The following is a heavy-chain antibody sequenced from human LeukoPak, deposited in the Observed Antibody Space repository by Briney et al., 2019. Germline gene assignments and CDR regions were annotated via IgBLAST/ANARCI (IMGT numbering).Heavy chain of an antibody. D-gene: IGHD4-11*01. J-gene: IGHJ4*02. CDR1: GFTFSSYA. V-gene: IGHV3-23*01. CDR2: ISGSGGTT. CDR3: AKVQQFYFDY. Sequence: GGSLRLSCAASGFTFSSYAMSWVRQAPGKGLEGVSVISGSGGTTFYADSVKGRFTISRDNSKNTLYLQMNSLRAEDTAVYYCAKVQQFYFDYWGQGTLVTVSS.